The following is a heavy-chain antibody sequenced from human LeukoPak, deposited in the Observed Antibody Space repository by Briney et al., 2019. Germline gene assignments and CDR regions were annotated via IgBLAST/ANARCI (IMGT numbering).Heavy chain of an antibody. V-gene: IGHV3-30*02. CDR1: GFTFSSYS. D-gene: IGHD6-13*01. J-gene: IGHJ6*03. Sequence: GSLRLSCTASGFTFSSYSLNWVRQAPGKGLEWVAFIRYDGSNKYYADSVKGRFTISRDNSKNTLYLQMNSLRAEDTAVYYCTKESSSWTVGYYYMDVWGKGTTVTVSS. CDR3: TKESSSWTVGYYYMDV. CDR2: IRYDGSNK.